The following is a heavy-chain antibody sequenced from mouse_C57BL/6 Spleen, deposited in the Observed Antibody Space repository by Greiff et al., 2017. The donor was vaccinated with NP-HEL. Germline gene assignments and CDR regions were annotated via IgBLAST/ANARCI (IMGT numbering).Heavy chain of an antibody. CDR1: GYTFTSYT. D-gene: IGHD1-1*01. J-gene: IGHJ4*01. CDR2: INPSSGYT. V-gene: IGHV1-4*01. Sequence: QVQLQQSGAELARPGASVKMSCKASGYTFTSYTMHWVQQRPGQGLEWIGYINPSSGYTKYNQKFKDKATLTADKSSSTAYMQLSSLTSEDSAVYYCARELRGFNAMDYWGQGTSVTVSS. CDR3: ARELRGFNAMDY.